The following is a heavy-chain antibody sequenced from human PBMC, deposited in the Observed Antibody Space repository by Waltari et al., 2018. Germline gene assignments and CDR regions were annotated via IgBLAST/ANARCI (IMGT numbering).Heavy chain of an antibody. CDR2: VDGSGSRT. V-gene: IGHV3-23*01. CDR1: EFTFSPYA. D-gene: IGHD2-2*01. CDR3: ARDRSTSSPFDY. Sequence: EVQLLESGGGLVQPGGSLRLSCVASEFTFSPYAMSWVRQAPGRGLEWVSTVDGSGSRTYYADSVKGRFTISRDNSKNTLYLQMNDLRAEDAASYYCARDRSTSSPFDYWGQGTLVTVSS. J-gene: IGHJ4*02.